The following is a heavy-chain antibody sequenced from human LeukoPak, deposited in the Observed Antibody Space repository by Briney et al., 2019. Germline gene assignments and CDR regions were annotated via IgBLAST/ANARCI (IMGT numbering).Heavy chain of an antibody. CDR3: ARGGTKWELLRRVFDY. CDR1: GYSFTSHY. J-gene: IGHJ4*02. CDR2: INPSGSST. D-gene: IGHD1-26*01. V-gene: IGHV1-46*01. Sequence: ASVKVSCKASGYSFTSHYMHWVRQAPGQGLEGLGLINPSGSSTLYAQKFQGRVTMTRDMSTTTDYMEMSSLRSEDTAVYYCARGGTKWELLRRVFDYWGQGTLVTVSS.